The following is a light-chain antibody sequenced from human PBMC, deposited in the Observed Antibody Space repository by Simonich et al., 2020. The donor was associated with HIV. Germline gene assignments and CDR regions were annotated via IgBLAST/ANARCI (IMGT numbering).Light chain of an antibody. V-gene: IGLV2-23*01. CDR2: AGR. CDR3: CSYAGSSTWV. CDR1: SSDVGSYHL. J-gene: IGLJ3*02. Sequence: QSALTQPASVSGSPGQSITISCTGTSSDVGSYHLVSWYQQHPGKAPKLMIYAGRKRPAGVSNRCSGSKSGNTASLTISGLQAEDEADYYCCSYAGSSTWVFGGGTKLTVL.